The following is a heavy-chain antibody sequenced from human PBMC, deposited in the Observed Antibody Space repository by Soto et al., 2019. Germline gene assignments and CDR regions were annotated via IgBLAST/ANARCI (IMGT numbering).Heavy chain of an antibody. CDR2: ISYDGTQK. CDR3: VRDRRYYGSSGSFDY. CDR1: RLTFSNFA. J-gene: IGHJ4*02. D-gene: IGHD3-22*01. Sequence: QVQLVESGGGVVPPGRSLRLSCAASRLTFSNFAIHWVRQAPGKGLEWVAVISYDGTQKYYAESVEGRFTISRDRSKSTIYLQMSRLRDEDTAVYYCVRDRRYYGSSGSFDYWGKGTLVTVSS. V-gene: IGHV3-30*04.